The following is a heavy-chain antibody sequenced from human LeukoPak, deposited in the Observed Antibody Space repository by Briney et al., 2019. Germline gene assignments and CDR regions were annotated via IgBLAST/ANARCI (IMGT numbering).Heavy chain of an antibody. CDR2: IKSKNDGGTT. Sequence: GGSLRLSCAASGFTFSNAWMSWVRQAPGKGLEWVGRIKSKNDGGTTVYTPPENGRFTISRDDKKHTLYLQMHSQKTEDTAVYYCTTGLTVTRGPIGYYYYGMYFCGKGTTVTVS. J-gene: IGHJ6*01. CDR3: TTGLTVTRGPIGYYYYGMYF. CDR1: GFTFSNAW. D-gene: IGHD4-17*01. V-gene: IGHV3-15*05.